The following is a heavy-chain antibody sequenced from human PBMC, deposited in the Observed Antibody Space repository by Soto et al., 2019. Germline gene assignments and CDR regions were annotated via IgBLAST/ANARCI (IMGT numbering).Heavy chain of an antibody. Sequence: GASVKVSCKASGYTFTSYGISWVRQAPGQGLEWMGWISAYNGNTNYAHKLQGRVSMTTDTSTTTAYMELRSLRSDDTAVYYCARDCSTASCYRYGMDVWGQGTTVTVSS. V-gene: IGHV1-18*01. J-gene: IGHJ6*02. D-gene: IGHD2-2*01. CDR3: ARDCSTASCYRYGMDV. CDR1: GYTFTSYG. CDR2: ISAYNGNT.